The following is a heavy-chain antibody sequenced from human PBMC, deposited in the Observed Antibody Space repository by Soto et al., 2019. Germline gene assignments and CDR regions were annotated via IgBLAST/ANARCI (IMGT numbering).Heavy chain of an antibody. CDR3: ARGHPSYDFWSGYPAYFDY. CDR1: GGSFSGYY. V-gene: IGHV4-34*01. J-gene: IGHJ4*02. D-gene: IGHD3-3*01. Sequence: TLSLTCAVYGGSFSGYYWSWIRQPPGKGLEWIGEINHSGSTNYNPSLKSRVTISVDTSKNQFSLKLSSVTAADTAVYYCARGHPSYDFWSGYPAYFDYWGQGTLVTVSS. CDR2: INHSGST.